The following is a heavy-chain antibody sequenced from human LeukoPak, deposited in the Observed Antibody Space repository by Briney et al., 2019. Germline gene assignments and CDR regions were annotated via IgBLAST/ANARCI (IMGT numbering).Heavy chain of an antibody. J-gene: IGHJ4*02. V-gene: IGHV3-48*01. CDR2: ISSSSTII. CDR3: ARSFFQWNYGSCLDS. D-gene: IGHD1-7*01. CDR1: GFTFSSYS. Sequence: PGGSLRLSCAASGFTFSSYSFNWVRQAPGKGLEWVANISSSSTIIDYADSVKGRFTISRDNAKNSLYLQMNSLRAEDTAVYYCARSFFQWNYGSCLDSWGQGTLVTVSS.